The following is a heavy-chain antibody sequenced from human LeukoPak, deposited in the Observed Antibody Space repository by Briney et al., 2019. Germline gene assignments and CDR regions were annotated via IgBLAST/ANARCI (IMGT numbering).Heavy chain of an antibody. CDR1: GYTFTDYY. V-gene: IGHV1-2*06. CDR3: AREPLWYDSSGVDY. CDR2: INPNSGGS. Sequence: ASVKVSCKASGYTFTDYYMHWVRQAPGQGLEWMGRINPNSGGSNYAQEFQGRVTMTRDTSISTAYMELNRLRSDDTAVYYCAREPLWYDSSGVDYWGQGTLVTVSS. J-gene: IGHJ4*02. D-gene: IGHD3-22*01.